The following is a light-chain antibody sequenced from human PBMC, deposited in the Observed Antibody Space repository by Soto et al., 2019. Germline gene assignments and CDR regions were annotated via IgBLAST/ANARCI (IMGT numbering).Light chain of an antibody. J-gene: IGLJ2*01. CDR3: CSYAGSSTHVV. V-gene: IGLV2-23*02. CDR2: EVS. Sequence: QSVLTQPASASGSPGQSITISCTGTSSDVGSYNLVSWYQQHPGKAPKLMIYEVSKRPSGVSNRFSGSKSGNTASLTISGLQAEDEADYYCCSYAGSSTHVVFGGGTKLTVL. CDR1: SSDVGSYNL.